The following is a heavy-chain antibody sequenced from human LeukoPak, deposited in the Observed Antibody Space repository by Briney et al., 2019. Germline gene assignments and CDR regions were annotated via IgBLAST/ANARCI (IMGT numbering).Heavy chain of an antibody. V-gene: IGHV1-2*02. J-gene: IGHJ5*02. CDR1: GYTFTGYY. Sequence: ASVKVSCKASGYTFTGYYMHWVRQAPGQGLDWMGWINPNSGGTNYAQKFQGRVTMTMDTSISTAYMELSRLRSDDTAVYYCASLPNSSAYYWERLGWFDPWGRGTLVTVSS. CDR2: INPNSGGT. CDR3: ASLPNSSAYYWERLGWFDP. D-gene: IGHD3-22*01.